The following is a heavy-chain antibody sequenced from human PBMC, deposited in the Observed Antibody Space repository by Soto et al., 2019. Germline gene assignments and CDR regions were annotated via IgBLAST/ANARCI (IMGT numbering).Heavy chain of an antibody. D-gene: IGHD3-16*02. Sequence: EVQVLESGGGLVQTGGSLRLSCAASGFTFSSYAMSWVRQAPGKGLEWVSGISDSGGSTYYADSVRGRFTISRDNSNNTLYLRMNSLRADDTAIYYCAKVVVIPDFGYYCFDYWGQGTLVTVSS. V-gene: IGHV3-23*01. CDR2: ISDSGGST. CDR1: GFTFSSYA. J-gene: IGHJ4*02. CDR3: AKVVVIPDFGYYCFDY.